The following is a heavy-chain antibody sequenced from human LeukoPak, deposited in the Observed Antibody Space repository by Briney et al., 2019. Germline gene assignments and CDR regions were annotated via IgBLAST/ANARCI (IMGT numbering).Heavy chain of an antibody. Sequence: PSETLSLTCTVSGGSISSYYWSWIRQSPGKGLEWIGYMYYTGSTNYNPSLKSRVTISVDTSKNQFCLKLTSVTAADTAVYYCAREFSGSSWFDYWGQGTLVTVSS. CDR1: GGSISSYY. D-gene: IGHD6-13*01. J-gene: IGHJ4*02. CDR2: MYYTGST. V-gene: IGHV4-59*01. CDR3: AREFSGSSWFDY.